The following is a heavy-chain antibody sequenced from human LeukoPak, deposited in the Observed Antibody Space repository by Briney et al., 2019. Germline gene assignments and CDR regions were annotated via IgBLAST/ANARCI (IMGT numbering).Heavy chain of an antibody. CDR1: GYTFTGYY. V-gene: IGHV1-2*02. J-gene: IGHJ4*02. CDR2: INPNSGGT. Sequence: ASVKVSCNASGYTFTGYYMHWVRQAPGQRLEWMGWINPNSGGTNYAQKFQGRVTMTRDTSISTAYMELSRLRSDDTAVYYCARSRRYYGPDDYWGQGTLVTVSS. D-gene: IGHD3-22*01. CDR3: ARSRRYYGPDDY.